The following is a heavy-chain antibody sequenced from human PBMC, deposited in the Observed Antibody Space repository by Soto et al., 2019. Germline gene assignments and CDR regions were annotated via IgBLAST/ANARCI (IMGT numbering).Heavy chain of an antibody. Sequence: GRFMSVSCAASGFTSSTYYMSWVSPDPGRGLQWVSVICTAGPTYYADSVNGRFTISRDESKNTLYFQMDNLRAEDTATYYCARGKSRDAYNPLGYWGPGTLVTVSS. CDR2: ICTAGPT. CDR1: GFTSSTYY. J-gene: IGHJ4*02. V-gene: IGHV3-53*01. D-gene: IGHD1-1*01. CDR3: ARGKSRDAYNPLGY.